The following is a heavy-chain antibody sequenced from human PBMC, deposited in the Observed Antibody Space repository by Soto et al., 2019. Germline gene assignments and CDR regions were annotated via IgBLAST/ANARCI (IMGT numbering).Heavy chain of an antibody. CDR3: ARADCSSTSCWARAFDI. D-gene: IGHD2-2*01. CDR2: IYHSGST. V-gene: IGHV4-30-2*01. J-gene: IGHJ3*02. Sequence: SETLSLTCAVSGGSISSGGYSWSWIRQPPGKGLEWIGYIYHSGSTYYNPSLKSRVTISVDRSKNQFSLKLSSVTAADTAVYYCARADCSSTSCWARAFDIWGQGKMVT. CDR1: GGSISSGGYS.